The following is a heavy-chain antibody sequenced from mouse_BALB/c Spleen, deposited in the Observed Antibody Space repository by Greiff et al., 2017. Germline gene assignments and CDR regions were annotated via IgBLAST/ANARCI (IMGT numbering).Heavy chain of an antibody. V-gene: IGHV1-7*01. CDR2: INPSTGYT. D-gene: IGHD3-1*01. CDR3: AMGGSAGYAGFAY. Sequence: QVQLQQSGAELAKPGASVKMSCKASGYTFTSYWMHWVQQRPGKGLEWIGYINPSTGYTEYNQKFKDQATLTADKSSSTAYMQLSSLTSEDSAVYYCAMGGSAGYAGFAYWGQGTLVTVSA. CDR1: GYTFTSYW. J-gene: IGHJ3*01.